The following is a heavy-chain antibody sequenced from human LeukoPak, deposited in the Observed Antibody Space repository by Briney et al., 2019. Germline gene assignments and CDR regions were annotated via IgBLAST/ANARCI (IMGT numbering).Heavy chain of an antibody. D-gene: IGHD6-19*01. Sequence: GGSLRLSCAASGFTFSSYSMNWVRQAPGKGLEWVSSISSSSSYIYYADSVKGRFTISKDNAKNTVYLQMNSLRAEDTAVYYCAKSGSGWYGFDYWGQGTLVTVSS. J-gene: IGHJ4*02. CDR2: ISSSSSYI. CDR1: GFTFSSYS. CDR3: AKSGSGWYGFDY. V-gene: IGHV3-21*04.